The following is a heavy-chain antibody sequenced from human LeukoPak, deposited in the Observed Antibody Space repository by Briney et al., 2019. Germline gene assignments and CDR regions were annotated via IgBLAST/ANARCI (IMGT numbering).Heavy chain of an antibody. CDR3: AKDSAAAGTFDY. V-gene: IGHV3-43*01. CDR1: GFTFDDYT. CDR2: ISWDGGST. J-gene: IGHJ4*02. Sequence: PGGSLRLSCAASGFTFDDYTMHWVRQAPGKGLEWVSLISWDGGSTYYADSVKGRFTISRDNSKNSLYLQMNSLRTEDTALYYCAKDSAAAGTFDYWGQGTLVNVSS. D-gene: IGHD6-13*01.